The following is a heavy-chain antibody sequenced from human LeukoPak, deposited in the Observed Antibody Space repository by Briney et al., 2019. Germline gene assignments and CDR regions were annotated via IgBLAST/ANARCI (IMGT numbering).Heavy chain of an antibody. CDR3: ARGHRGGGSYSYYYYYMDV. CDR1: GGSISSYY. J-gene: IGHJ6*03. CDR2: IYYRGST. V-gene: IGHV4-59*01. Sequence: SETLSLTCTVSGGSISSYYWSWIRQPPGKGLEWIGYIYYRGSTNYNPSLKSRVTISVDTSKNQFSLKLNSVTAADTAVYYCARGHRGGGSYSYYYYYMDVWGKGTTVTVSS. D-gene: IGHD1-26*01.